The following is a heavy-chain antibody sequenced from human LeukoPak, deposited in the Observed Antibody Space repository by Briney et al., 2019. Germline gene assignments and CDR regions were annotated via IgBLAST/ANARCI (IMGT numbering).Heavy chain of an antibody. V-gene: IGHV4-38-2*02. CDR2: IYHSGST. CDR3: ARGIVVVPAALNWFDP. Sequence: SETLSLTCTVSGGSISSYYWSWIRQPPGKGLEWIGSIYHSGSTYYNPSLKSRVTISVDTSKNQFSLKLSSVTAADTAVYYCARGIVVVPAALNWFDPWGQGTLVTVSS. J-gene: IGHJ5*02. D-gene: IGHD2-2*01. CDR1: GGSISSYY.